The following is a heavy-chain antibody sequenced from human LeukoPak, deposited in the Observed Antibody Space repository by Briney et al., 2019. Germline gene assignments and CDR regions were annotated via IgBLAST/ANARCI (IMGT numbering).Heavy chain of an antibody. CDR1: GGSFSGYY. CDR3: ARGHFYDYIWGSYRPDAFHI. V-gene: IGHV4-34*01. J-gene: IGHJ3*02. D-gene: IGHD3-16*02. CDR2: INHSGST. Sequence: SETLSLTCAVYGGSFSGYYWSWIRQPPGKGLEWIGEINHSGSTNYNPSHKSRVTISVDTSKNQFSLKLSSVTAADTAVYYCARGHFYDYIWGSYRPDAFHIWGQGTMVTVSS.